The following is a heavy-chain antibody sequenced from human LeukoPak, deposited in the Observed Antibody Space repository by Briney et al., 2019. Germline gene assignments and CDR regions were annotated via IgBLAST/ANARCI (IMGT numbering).Heavy chain of an antibody. CDR1: GFTFSTYA. D-gene: IGHD1-26*01. Sequence: GGSLRFSCAASGFTFSTYAINWVRQAPGRGLEWLSSISGSGTNTHNADSVRGRFTISRDNSKNTVYLQMNSLRAEDTAIYFCARGRRIGKNSYYFDYWGQGALVTVSS. V-gene: IGHV3-23*01. CDR2: ISGSGTNT. J-gene: IGHJ4*02. CDR3: ARGRRIGKNSYYFDY.